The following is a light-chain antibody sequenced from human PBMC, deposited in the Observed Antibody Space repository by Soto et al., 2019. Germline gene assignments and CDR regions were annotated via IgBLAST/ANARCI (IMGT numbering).Light chain of an antibody. CDR3: QQYETFSGT. J-gene: IGKJ1*01. Sequence: DIQMTQSPSSLSASVGDRVTITCRASQSISTYLNWYQQKLGKAPKLLISGASSLQGGVPSRFSGSGSATDFTPTISSLQPEDFDTYYCQQYETFSGTFGPGTNVDIK. V-gene: IGKV1-39*01. CDR1: QSISTY. CDR2: GAS.